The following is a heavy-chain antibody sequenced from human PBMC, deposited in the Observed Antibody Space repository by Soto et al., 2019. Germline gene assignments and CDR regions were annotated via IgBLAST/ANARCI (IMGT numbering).Heavy chain of an antibody. J-gene: IGHJ6*02. D-gene: IGHD6-6*01. CDR3: ARGANSSSYYYYYGMDV. Sequence: QVQLVQSGAEVKKPGSSVTVSCKASGGTFSSCAISWVRQAPGQGLEWMGGIIPIFGTANYAQKFQGRVTITADESTSTAYMELSSLRSEDTAVYYCARGANSSSYYYYYGMDVWGQGTTVTVSS. CDR2: IIPIFGTA. V-gene: IGHV1-69*12. CDR1: GGTFSSCA.